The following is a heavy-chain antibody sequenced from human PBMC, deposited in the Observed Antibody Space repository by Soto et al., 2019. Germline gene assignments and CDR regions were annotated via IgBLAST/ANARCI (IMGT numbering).Heavy chain of an antibody. CDR2: INAGNGNT. J-gene: IGHJ6*02. D-gene: IGHD6-19*01. CDR3: AIAVAGIAAEYYYYGMDV. CDR1: GYTFTSYA. V-gene: IGHV1-3*01. Sequence: ASVKVSCKASGYTFTSYAMHWVRQAPGQRLEWMGWINAGNGNTKYSQKFQGRVTITRDTSASTAYMELSSLRSEDTAVYYCAIAVAGIAAEYYYYGMDVWGQGTTVTVSS.